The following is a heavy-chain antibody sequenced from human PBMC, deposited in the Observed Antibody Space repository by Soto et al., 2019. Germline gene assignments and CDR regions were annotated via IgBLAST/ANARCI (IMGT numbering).Heavy chain of an antibody. V-gene: IGHV3-64*02. CDR2: ISSNGGST. CDR1: GFTFSSYA. J-gene: IGHJ6*02. Sequence: EVQLVESGEGLVQPGGSLRLSCAASGFTFSSYAMHWVRQAPGKGLEYVSAISSNGGSTYYADSVKGRLTISRDNSKXXXXXXXXXXXXXXXXXXXXXXXXXXXXXXXXXXXXXXYYGMDVWGQGTTVTVSS. CDR3: XXXXXXXXXXXXXXXXXXYYGMDV.